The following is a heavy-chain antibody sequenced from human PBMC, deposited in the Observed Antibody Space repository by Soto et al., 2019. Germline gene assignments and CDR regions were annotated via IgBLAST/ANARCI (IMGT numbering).Heavy chain of an antibody. CDR3: ARSHSFDGSIYHYYFDF. CDR1: GGSVSSGDYY. V-gene: IGHV4-61*08. D-gene: IGHD3-3*02. Sequence: SETLSLTCTVSGGSVSSGDYYWSWIRQPPGKGLEWIGYIYASGTTTYNPSLENQDTMSVDMPNKEISLDLTTVNAADTSFYYCARSHSFDGSIYHYYFDFWGQGTLVTVSS. J-gene: IGHJ4*02. CDR2: IYASGTT.